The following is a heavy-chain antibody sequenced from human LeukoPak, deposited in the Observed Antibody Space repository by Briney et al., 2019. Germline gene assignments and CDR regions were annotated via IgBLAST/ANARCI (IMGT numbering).Heavy chain of an antibody. CDR2: ISSSSSYI. Sequence: PGGSLRLSCAASGFTFSSYSMNWVRQAPGKGLGWVSSISSSSSYIYYADSVKGRFTISRDNAKNSLYLQMNSLRAEDTAVYYCARDSAGSSWYEGWNDVDYWGQGTLVTVSS. J-gene: IGHJ4*02. CDR3: ARDSAGSSWYEGWNDVDY. V-gene: IGHV3-21*01. D-gene: IGHD6-13*01. CDR1: GFTFSSYS.